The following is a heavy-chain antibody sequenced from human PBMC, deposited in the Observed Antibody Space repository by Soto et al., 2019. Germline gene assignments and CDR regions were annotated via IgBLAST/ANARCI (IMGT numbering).Heavy chain of an antibody. Sequence: QPGGSLRLSCAASGFTFSSYGMHWVRQAPGKGLGWVAVISYDGSNKYYADSVKGRFTISRDNSKNTLYLQMNSLRAEDTAVYYCAKAGAAAGTDYGMDVWGQGTTVTVSS. J-gene: IGHJ6*02. D-gene: IGHD6-13*01. V-gene: IGHV3-30*18. CDR2: ISYDGSNK. CDR1: GFTFSSYG. CDR3: AKAGAAAGTDYGMDV.